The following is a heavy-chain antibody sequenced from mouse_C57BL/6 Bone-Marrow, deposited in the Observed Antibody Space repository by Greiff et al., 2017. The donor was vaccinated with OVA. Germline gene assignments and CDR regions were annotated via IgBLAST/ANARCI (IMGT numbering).Heavy chain of an antibody. CDR1: GYTFTSYW. Sequence: VKLQRPGAELVRPGSSVKLSCKASGYTFTSYWMHWVKQRPIQGLEWIGNIDPSDSETHYNQKFKDKATLTVDKSSSTAYMQLSSLTSEDSAVYYCANLYFDYWGQGTTLTVSS. V-gene: IGHV1-52*01. J-gene: IGHJ2*01. CDR2: IDPSDSET. CDR3: ANLYFDY.